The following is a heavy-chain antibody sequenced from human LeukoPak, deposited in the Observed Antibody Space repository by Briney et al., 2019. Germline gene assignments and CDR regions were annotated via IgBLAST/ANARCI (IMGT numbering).Heavy chain of an antibody. J-gene: IGHJ4*02. V-gene: IGHV3-30-3*01. CDR1: GFTFSSYA. CDR2: ISYDGSNK. Sequence: GGSLRLSCAASGFTFSSYAMHWVRQAPGKGLEWVAVISYDGSNKYYADSVKGRFTISRGNSKNTLYLQMNSLRAEDTAVYYCAREPILEYSSSSALDRWGQGTLVTVSS. D-gene: IGHD6-6*01. CDR3: AREPILEYSSSSALDR.